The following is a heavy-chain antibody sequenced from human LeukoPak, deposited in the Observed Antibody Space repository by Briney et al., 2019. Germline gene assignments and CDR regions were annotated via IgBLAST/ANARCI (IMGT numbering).Heavy chain of an antibody. D-gene: IGHD6-13*01. Sequence: ASVKVSCKASGYTFTDYYMHWVRQAPGQGLEWMGWINPNSGGTNYAQKFQGGVTMTSDTSISTAYMELSGLTSDDTALYYCARGGGYSSSWYEAYWGQGTLVTVSS. CDR3: ARGGGYSSSWYEAY. CDR2: INPNSGGT. V-gene: IGHV1-2*02. J-gene: IGHJ4*02. CDR1: GYTFTDYY.